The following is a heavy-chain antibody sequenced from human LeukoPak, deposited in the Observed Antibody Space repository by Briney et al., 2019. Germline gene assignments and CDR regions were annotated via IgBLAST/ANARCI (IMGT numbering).Heavy chain of an antibody. Sequence: GGSLRLSCAASGFTFSNYWMHWVRQVPGKGLVWVSRINSDGSNTGYADSVKGRFTISRDNAKNTLYLQMNSLRAEDTAVYYCARGSEVTGFDYWGQGTLVTVSS. V-gene: IGHV3-74*01. CDR3: ARGSEVTGFDY. CDR1: GFTFSNYW. J-gene: IGHJ4*02. D-gene: IGHD3-3*01. CDR2: INSDGSNT.